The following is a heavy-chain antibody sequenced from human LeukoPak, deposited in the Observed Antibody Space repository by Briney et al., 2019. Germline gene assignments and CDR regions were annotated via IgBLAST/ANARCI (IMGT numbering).Heavy chain of an antibody. D-gene: IGHD6-6*01. J-gene: IGHJ4*02. CDR1: GFTFSSYG. CDR2: ISSSSSYI. V-gene: IGHV3-21*01. CDR3: ARGPYSSSWGFFDY. Sequence: PGGSLRLSCAASGFTFSSYGMNWVRQAPGKRLEWVSSISSSSSYIYYADSVKGRFTISRDNAKNSLYLQMNSLRAEDTAVYYCARGPYSSSWGFFDYWGQGTLVTVSS.